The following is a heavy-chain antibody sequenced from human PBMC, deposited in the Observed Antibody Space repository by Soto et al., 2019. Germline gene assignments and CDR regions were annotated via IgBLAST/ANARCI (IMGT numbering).Heavy chain of an antibody. CDR1: GGSINSPGYY. CDR2: IYYSGST. V-gene: IGHV4-31*03. D-gene: IGHD2-2*02. J-gene: IGHJ4*02. Sequence: SETLSLTCTVSGGSINSPGYYWGWIRQYPGKGLEWIGYIYYSGSTFYNPSLKSRGTISVDTSENQFSLKLTSVTAADTALYYCARGGDEYHFDHWGQGTQVTVSS. CDR3: ARGGDEYHFDH.